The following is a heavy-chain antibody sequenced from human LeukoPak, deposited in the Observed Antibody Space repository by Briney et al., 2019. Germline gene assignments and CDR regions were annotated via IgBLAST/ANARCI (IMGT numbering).Heavy chain of an antibody. Sequence: SETLSLTCTVSGGSISSSSYYWGWIRQPPGKGLEWIGSIYYSGSTYYNPSLKSRVTISVDTSKNQFSLKLSSVTAADTAVYYCARDGAAEGFWSGYSPYNWFDPWGQGTLVTVSS. D-gene: IGHD3-3*01. CDR3: ARDGAAEGFWSGYSPYNWFDP. CDR1: GGSISSSSYY. CDR2: IYYSGST. J-gene: IGHJ5*02. V-gene: IGHV4-39*07.